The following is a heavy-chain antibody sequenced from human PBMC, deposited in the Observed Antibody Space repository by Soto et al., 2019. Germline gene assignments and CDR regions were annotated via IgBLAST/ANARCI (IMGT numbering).Heavy chain of an antibody. D-gene: IGHD4-17*01. CDR1: GLTVSRDY. J-gene: IGHJ4*02. CDR3: VRLCPEMTLVTDPCFDY. V-gene: IGHV3-66*04. CDR2: INGGGTT. Sequence: EVQLVESGGGLVQPGGSLRLSCAASGLTVSRDYMSWVRQAPGKGLEWVSVINGGGTTYYADSVRDRFTISRDHSKNTVFLQMNSLRAEDTAVYFCVRLCPEMTLVTDPCFDYWGQGTLVTVSS.